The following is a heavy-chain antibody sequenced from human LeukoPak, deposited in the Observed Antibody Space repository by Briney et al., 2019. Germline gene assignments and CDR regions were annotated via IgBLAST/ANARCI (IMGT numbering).Heavy chain of an antibody. CDR3: ARVVGYGDYGVDY. V-gene: IGHV3-74*01. D-gene: IGHD4-17*01. CDR2: INSDGSST. J-gene: IGHJ4*02. CDR1: GFTFSSYW. Sequence: GGSLRLSCAASGFTFSSYWMHWVRQAPGKGLVWVSRINSDGSSTSYADSVKGRFTISRDNAKNSLYLQMNSLRAEDTAVYYCARVVGYGDYGVDYWGQGTLVTVSS.